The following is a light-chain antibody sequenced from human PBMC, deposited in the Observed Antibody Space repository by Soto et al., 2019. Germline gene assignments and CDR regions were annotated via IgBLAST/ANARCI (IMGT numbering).Light chain of an antibody. V-gene: IGKV3-20*01. J-gene: IGKJ1*01. Sequence: EIVLTQSPGTLSLSPGERATLSCRASQSVSSSYLAWYQQKPGQAPRLLIYGASSRATGIPDRFSGSGSGTDFTLTISSLQAEDVAVYYCQHYYSIPWTFGQGTKVDIK. CDR2: GAS. CDR3: QHYYSIPWT. CDR1: QSVSSSY.